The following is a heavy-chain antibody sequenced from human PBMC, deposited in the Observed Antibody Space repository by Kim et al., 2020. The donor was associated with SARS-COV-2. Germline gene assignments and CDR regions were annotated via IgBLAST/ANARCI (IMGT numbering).Heavy chain of an antibody. CDR1: GFTFSTYG. CDR3: AKGRDGYCGGDCSPEFDY. J-gene: IGHJ4*02. D-gene: IGHD2-21*02. Sequence: GGSLRLSCAASGFTFSTYGVHWVRQAPGKGLEWVAVISYDGSKQFYADSAKGRFTISRDNSKNTLYLQMNSLRGEDTAVYYCAKGRDGYCGGDCSPEFDYWGQGTLVTVSS. CDR2: ISYDGSKQ. V-gene: IGHV3-30*18.